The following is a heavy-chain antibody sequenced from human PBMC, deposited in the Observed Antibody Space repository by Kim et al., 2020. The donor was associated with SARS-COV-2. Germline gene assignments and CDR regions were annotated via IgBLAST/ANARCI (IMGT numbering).Heavy chain of an antibody. CDR1: GDSVSSNSVA. Sequence: SQTLSLTCAISGDSVSSNSVAWNWIRQSPSRGLEWLGRTFYRSKWYNDYAVSVKSRITINSDTSKNQFSLQLNSVTPEDTAVYFCARTSRGAIDYWGQGSLVTVSS. D-gene: IGHD3-16*01. CDR3: ARTSRGAIDY. V-gene: IGHV6-1*01. CDR2: TFYRSKWYN. J-gene: IGHJ4*02.